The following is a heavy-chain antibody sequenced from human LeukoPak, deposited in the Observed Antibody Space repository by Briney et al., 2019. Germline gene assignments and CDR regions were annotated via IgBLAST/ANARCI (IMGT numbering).Heavy chain of an antibody. V-gene: IGHV1-8*01. J-gene: IGHJ4*02. CDR3: ATGAVGAFFDY. Sequence: ASVKVSCKASGYTFTSYDINWVRQATGQGLEWMGWMNPNSGNTGYAQKFQGRVTMTEDTSTDTAYMELSSLRSEDTAVYYCATGAVGAFFDYWGQGTLVTVSS. CDR1: GYTFTSYD. CDR2: MNPNSGNT. D-gene: IGHD1-26*01.